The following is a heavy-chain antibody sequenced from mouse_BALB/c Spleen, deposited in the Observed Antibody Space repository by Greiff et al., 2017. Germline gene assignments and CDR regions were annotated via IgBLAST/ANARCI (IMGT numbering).Heavy chain of an antibody. CDR2: ISSGSSTI. D-gene: IGHD6-5*01. CDR3: ARAYGI. J-gene: IGHJ3*01. Sequence: EVNVVESGGGLVQPGGSRKLSCAASGFTFSSFGMHWVRQAPEKGLEWVAYISSGSSTIYYADTVKGRFTISRDNPKNTLFLQMTSLRSEDTAMYYCARAYGIWGEGSLVTLSA. V-gene: IGHV5-17*02. CDR1: GFTFSSFG.